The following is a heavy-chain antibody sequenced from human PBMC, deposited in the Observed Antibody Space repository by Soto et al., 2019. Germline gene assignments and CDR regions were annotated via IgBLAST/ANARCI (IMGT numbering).Heavy chain of an antibody. Sequence: QVQLVQSGAEVKKPGASVKVSCKASGYTFTSYYMHWVRQAPGQGLEWMGIINPSGGSTSYAQKFQGRVTMTRDTSTSTVYMELSSLRSEDMAVYYCARAGRARRFDYWGQGTLVTVSS. J-gene: IGHJ4*02. V-gene: IGHV1-46*01. CDR3: ARAGRARRFDY. CDR1: GYTFTSYY. CDR2: INPSGGST.